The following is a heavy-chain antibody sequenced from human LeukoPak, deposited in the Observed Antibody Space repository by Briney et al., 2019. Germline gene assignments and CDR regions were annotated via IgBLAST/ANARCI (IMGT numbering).Heavy chain of an antibody. CDR3: SRARVGNSSDAFDI. V-gene: IGHV3-53*01. Sequence: GGSLRLSCAASGSTFSSYNMNWVRQAPGKGLEWVSVIYSGGTIFYAESVKGRFTISRDNSRNIVYLQMNTLRAEDTAIYYCSRARVGNSSDAFDIWGQGTMVTVSS. CDR2: IYSGGTI. D-gene: IGHD6-6*01. CDR1: GSTFSSYN. J-gene: IGHJ3*02.